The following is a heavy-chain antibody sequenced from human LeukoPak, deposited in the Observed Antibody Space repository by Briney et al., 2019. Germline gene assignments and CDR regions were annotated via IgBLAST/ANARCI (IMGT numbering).Heavy chain of an antibody. J-gene: IGHJ3*02. CDR1: RFTFSSYS. CDR3: ARGLHQHRRSFDI. Sequence: PGGSLRLSCAASRFTFSSYSMNWVRQAPGKGLEWVSSISSSSSYIYYADSVKGRFTISRDNAKNSLYLQMNSLRAEDTAVYYCARGLHQHRRSFDIWGQGTMVTVSS. V-gene: IGHV3-21*01. CDR2: ISSSSSYI. D-gene: IGHD2-2*01.